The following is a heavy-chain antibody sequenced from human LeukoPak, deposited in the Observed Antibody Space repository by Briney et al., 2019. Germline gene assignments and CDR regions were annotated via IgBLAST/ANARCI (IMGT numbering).Heavy chain of an antibody. CDR2: ISGSGGST. J-gene: IGHJ6*02. CDR1: GFTFSSYA. CDR3: AKDPTITMVRGWDYYYGMDV. V-gene: IGHV3-23*01. D-gene: IGHD3-10*01. Sequence: PGGSLRLSCAASGFTFSSYAMSWVRQAPGKGLEWVSAISGSGGSTYYADSVKSRFTISRDNSKNTLYLRMNSLRAEDTAVYYCAKDPTITMVRGWDYYYGMDVWGQGTTVTVSS.